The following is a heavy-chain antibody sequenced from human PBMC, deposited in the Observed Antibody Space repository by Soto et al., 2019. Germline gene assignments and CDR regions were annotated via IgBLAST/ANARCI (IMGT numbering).Heavy chain of an antibody. J-gene: IGHJ4*02. Sequence: ASVKVSCKASGYTFTGYYMHWVRQAPGQGLEWMGWINPNSGGTNYAQKFQGWVTMTRDTSISTAYMELSRLRSDDTAVYYCARDHYGSGIREHPFDYWGQGTLVTVSS. CDR3: ARDHYGSGIREHPFDY. CDR1: GYTFTGYY. V-gene: IGHV1-2*04. D-gene: IGHD3-10*01. CDR2: INPNSGGT.